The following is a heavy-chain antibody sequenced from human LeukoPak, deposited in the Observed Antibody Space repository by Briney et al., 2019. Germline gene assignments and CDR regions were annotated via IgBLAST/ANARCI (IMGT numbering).Heavy chain of an antibody. CDR3: ARDLELGYCSGGSCYEGY. CDR2: INPSGGST. J-gene: IGHJ4*02. V-gene: IGHV1-46*01. CDR1: GYTFTIYY. Sequence: GASVKVSCTASGYTFTIYYMHWVRQAPGQGLEWMGIINPSGGSTSYAQKFQGRVTMTRDTSTSTVYMELRSLRSEDTAVYYCARDLELGYCSGGSCYEGYWGQGTLVTVSS. D-gene: IGHD2-15*01.